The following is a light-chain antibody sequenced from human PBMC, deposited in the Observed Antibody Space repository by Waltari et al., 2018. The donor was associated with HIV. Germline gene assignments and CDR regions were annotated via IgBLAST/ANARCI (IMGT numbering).Light chain of an antibody. Sequence: EIVMTQSPATLSVSPGERVTLSCRASPNIRTTLAWYQQKPGQSPRLLIYDASTRATGIPDRFSGSGSGTDFALTISSAQSEDFAVYFCQQYNNWLFTFGPGTKVDIK. CDR1: PNIRTT. J-gene: IGKJ3*01. CDR2: DAS. CDR3: QQYNNWLFT. V-gene: IGKV3-15*01.